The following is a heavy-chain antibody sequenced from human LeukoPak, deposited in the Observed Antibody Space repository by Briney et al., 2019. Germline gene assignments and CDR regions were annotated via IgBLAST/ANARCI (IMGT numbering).Heavy chain of an antibody. J-gene: IGHJ4*02. Sequence: ASVKVSCKASGYTFTSYGISWVRQAPGQGLEWMGWISAYNGNTNYAQKLQGRVTMTTDTSTSTAYMELRSLRSDDTAVYYCARVRLTSPSRQLERLGVSPSYNYWGQGTLVTVSS. V-gene: IGHV1-18*01. CDR2: ISAYNGNT. CDR3: ARVRLTSPSRQLERLGVSPSYNY. CDR1: GYTFTSYG. D-gene: IGHD1-1*01.